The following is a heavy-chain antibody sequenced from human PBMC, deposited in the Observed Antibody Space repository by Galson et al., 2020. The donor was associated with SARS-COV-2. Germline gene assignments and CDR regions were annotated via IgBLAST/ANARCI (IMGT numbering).Heavy chain of an antibody. CDR3: ARSPYGSGKNYDILSNWLGP. V-gene: IGHV4-59*01. D-gene: IGHD3-10*01. CDR1: GGSINSYY. J-gene: IGHJ5*02. Sequence: SETLSLTCTVSGGSINSYYWNWIRQPAEKGLEWIGYIYSSGSTNYNPSLKNRVTISIDRTNNQISLKLRSVTAADTAVYYCARSPYGSGKNYDILSNWLGPWGQGTLVTVSS. CDR2: IYSSGST.